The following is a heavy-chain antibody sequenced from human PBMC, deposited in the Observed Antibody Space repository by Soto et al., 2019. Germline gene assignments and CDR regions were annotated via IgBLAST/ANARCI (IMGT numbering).Heavy chain of an antibody. CDR1: GFTFGIYA. V-gene: IGHV3-23*01. J-gene: IGHJ4*02. Sequence: EVQLLESGGGLVQPGGSLRLSCAASGFTFGIYAMSWVRQAPGKGLEWVSSMSGSGGSIYYAHSVKGRFTISRDKTKNTLDLQMNSLRAEDTAVYHCARVAPEYSSTPRRFDFWGQGTLVTVYS. CDR2: MSGSGGSI. CDR3: ARVAPEYSSTPRRFDF. D-gene: IGHD6-13*01.